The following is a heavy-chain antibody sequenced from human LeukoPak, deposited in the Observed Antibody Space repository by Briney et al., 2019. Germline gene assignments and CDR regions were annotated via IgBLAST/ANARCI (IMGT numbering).Heavy chain of an antibody. D-gene: IGHD3-22*01. J-gene: IGHJ1*01. CDR3: VKADYYDTSNYYYRYFQY. V-gene: IGHV3-30*18. CDR2: ISYDGSNK. Sequence: GGSLRLSCAASGFTFSNYGMHWVRQAPGKGLEWVAVISYDGSNKYYADSVKGRFAISRDNSKNTLYLQMNSLRAEDTAVYYCVKADYYDTSNYYYRYFQYWGQGTLVTVSS. CDR1: GFTFSNYG.